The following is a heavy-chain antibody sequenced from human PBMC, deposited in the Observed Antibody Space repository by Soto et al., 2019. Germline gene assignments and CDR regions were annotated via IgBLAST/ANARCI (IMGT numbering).Heavy chain of an antibody. D-gene: IGHD3-22*01. CDR3: ARLGGYYQAFDQ. Sequence: QVQLQESGPGLVKPSETLSLTCTVSGGSMNTYYLGWFRQPPGKGLEWVGYIYYNGGTTNSPSLKSRVTISVDTSKNQFSLKLDSVTAADTAVYYCARLGGYYQAFDQWGQGSLVTVSS. J-gene: IGHJ4*02. CDR1: GGSMNTYY. V-gene: IGHV4-59*08. CDR2: IYYNGGT.